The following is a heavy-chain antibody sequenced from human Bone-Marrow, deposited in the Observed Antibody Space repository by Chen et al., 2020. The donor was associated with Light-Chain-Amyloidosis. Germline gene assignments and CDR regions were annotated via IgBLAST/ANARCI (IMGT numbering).Heavy chain of an antibody. CDR3: ARDSLLYDFWSGYYYYFDY. CDR2: INPNSGGT. D-gene: IGHD3-3*01. J-gene: IGHJ4*02. V-gene: IGHV1-2*02. Sequence: QVQLVQSGAEVKKPGASVKVSCKASGYTFTGYYMHWVRQAPGQGLEWMGWINPNSGGTNYAQKLQGRVTMTRDTSISTAYMELSRLRSDDTAVYYCARDSLLYDFWSGYYYYFDYWGQGTLVTVSS. CDR1: GYTFTGYY.